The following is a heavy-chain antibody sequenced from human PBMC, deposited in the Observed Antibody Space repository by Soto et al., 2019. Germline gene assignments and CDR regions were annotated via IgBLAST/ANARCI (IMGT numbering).Heavy chain of an antibody. CDR1: GVSISDTSYY. J-gene: IGHJ4*02. V-gene: IGHV4-39*01. CDR2: IYFNGNT. Sequence: QLQLQESGPGLVKPSETLSLTCNVSGVSISDTSYYWGWIRQPPGKGLEWIGTIYFNGNTFYNPSLKSRLTISVDTSKHQFSLRLTSVTAADTAVYYCARQGSYWGQGTLVAVSS. CDR3: ARQGSY.